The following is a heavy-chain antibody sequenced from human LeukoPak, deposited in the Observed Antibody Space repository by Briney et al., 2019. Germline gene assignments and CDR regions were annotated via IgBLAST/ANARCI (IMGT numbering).Heavy chain of an antibody. D-gene: IGHD3-3*01. CDR1: GFTFSSYA. V-gene: IGHV3-23*01. Sequence: TGGSLRLSCAASGFTFSSYAMSWVRQAPGKGLEWVSAISGSGGSTYYADSVKGRFTISRDNSKNTLYLQMNSLRAEDTAVYYCAKPPLRFLEHNFDYWGQGTLVTVSS. J-gene: IGHJ4*02. CDR3: AKPPLRFLEHNFDY. CDR2: ISGSGGST.